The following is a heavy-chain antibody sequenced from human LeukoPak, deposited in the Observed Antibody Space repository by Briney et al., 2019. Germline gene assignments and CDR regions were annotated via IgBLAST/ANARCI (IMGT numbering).Heavy chain of an antibody. V-gene: IGHV1-8*01. D-gene: IGHD6-19*01. CDR1: GYTFTSYD. CDR2: MNPNSGNT. J-gene: IGHJ6*02. Sequence: RALVKVSCKASGYTFTSYDINWVRQATGQGLEWMGWMNPNSGNTGYAQKFQGRVTMTRNTSISTAYMELSSLRSEDTAVYYCARVQYSSGWYLGYYYYGMDVWGQGTTVTVSS. CDR3: ARVQYSSGWYLGYYYYGMDV.